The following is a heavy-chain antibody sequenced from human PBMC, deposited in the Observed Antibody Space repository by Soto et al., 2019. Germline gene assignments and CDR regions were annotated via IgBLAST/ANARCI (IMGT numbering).Heavy chain of an antibody. V-gene: IGHV1-3*01. CDR1: GYNFGSCV. CDR3: ARLGTLAAFDI. D-gene: IGHD1-1*01. J-gene: IGHJ3*02. Sequence: ASVNVSWQSCGYNFGSCVIHWLRKAPGQRHERTGWINVGKLNTTYPQKFQGRVTITRDTYARTVYMELSSLRYEDTSVNYCARLGTLAAFDIWGQATMVTV. CDR2: INVGKLNT.